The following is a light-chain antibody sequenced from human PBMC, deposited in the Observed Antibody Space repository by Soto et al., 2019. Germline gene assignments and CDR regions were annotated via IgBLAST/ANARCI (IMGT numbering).Light chain of an antibody. J-gene: IGLJ1*01. CDR3: SSYAGSNNLYV. Sequence: QSALTQPPSASGSPGQSVTISCTGTSSDVGGYNYVSWYQQHPGKAPKLMIYEVSKRPSGVPDRFSGSKSGNTASLTDSGLQAEDEADYYCSSYAGSNNLYVFGTGTKVTVL. CDR2: EVS. V-gene: IGLV2-8*01. CDR1: SSDVGGYNY.